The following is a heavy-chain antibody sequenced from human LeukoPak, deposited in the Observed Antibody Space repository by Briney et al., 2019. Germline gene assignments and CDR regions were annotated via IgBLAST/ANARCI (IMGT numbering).Heavy chain of an antibody. CDR2: ISGSGGST. CDR1: GFTFSSYA. D-gene: IGHD6-19*01. CDR3: AKDSSGWNYYFDY. J-gene: IGHJ4*02. Sequence: GGSPRLSCAASGFTFSSYAMSWVRQAPGKGLEWVSAISGSGGSTYYADSVKGRFTISRDNSKSTLYLQMNSLRAEDAAVYYCAKDSSGWNYYFDYWGQGTLVTVSS. V-gene: IGHV3-23*01.